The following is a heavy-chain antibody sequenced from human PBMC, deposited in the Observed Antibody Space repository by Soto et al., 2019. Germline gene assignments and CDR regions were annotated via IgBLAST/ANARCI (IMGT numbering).Heavy chain of an antibody. CDR1: GFTFSSYA. CDR2: MSYDGSNT. J-gene: IGHJ4*02. D-gene: IGHD6-13*01. Sequence: QVQLVESGGGVVQPGRSLRLSCAASGFTFSSYAMHWVRQTPGKGLEWVAVMSYDGSNTYYADSVKGRFTISRDNSKNTLYLQIDSLRAEDSAVFYCARGGVAAADTRRYYFDQWGQGTLVTVSS. V-gene: IGHV3-30-3*01. CDR3: ARGGVAAADTRRYYFDQ.